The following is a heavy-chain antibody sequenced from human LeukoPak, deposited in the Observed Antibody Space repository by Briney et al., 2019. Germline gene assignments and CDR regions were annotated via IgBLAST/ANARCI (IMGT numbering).Heavy chain of an antibody. CDR2: ISYDGSNK. D-gene: IGHD3-16*01. V-gene: IGHV3-30*03. CDR1: GVTFSSCG. Sequence: GRSLRLSCAASGVTFSSCGMHWVRQAPGKGLEWVAVISYDGSNKYYADSVKGRFTISRDNSKNTLYLQMNSLRAEDTAVYYCARDLVLDRHWGPTGEADYWGQGTLVTVSS. CDR3: ARDLVLDRHWGPTGEADY. J-gene: IGHJ4*02.